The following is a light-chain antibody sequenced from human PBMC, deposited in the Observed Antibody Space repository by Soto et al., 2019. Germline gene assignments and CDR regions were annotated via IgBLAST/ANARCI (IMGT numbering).Light chain of an antibody. CDR2: AGS. Sequence: DIQMTQSPSSLSAFVGDRVTIACRASQSIRAYLNWYQQKPGKAPKLLIYAGSNLQSGVPSRFSGSGSGTDFTLTISSLLPEDFETYYCQQYNSYSEAFGQGTKVDIK. V-gene: IGKV1-39*01. CDR1: QSIRAY. CDR3: QQYNSYSEA. J-gene: IGKJ1*01.